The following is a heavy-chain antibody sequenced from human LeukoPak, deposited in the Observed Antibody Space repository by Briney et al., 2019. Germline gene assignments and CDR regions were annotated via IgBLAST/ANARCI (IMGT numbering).Heavy chain of an antibody. CDR1: GFTFSIYA. V-gene: IGHV3-23*01. CDR3: AKGPGSSWYDYGYFDY. CDR2: ISGSGGST. D-gene: IGHD6-13*01. Sequence: PGGSLRVSCAASGFTFSIYAMSWVRQAPGKGLEWVSAISGSGGSTYYADSVKGLFTISRDNSKNTLYLQMNSLRAEVTAVYYCAKGPGSSWYDYGYFDYWGQGTLVTVSS. J-gene: IGHJ4*02.